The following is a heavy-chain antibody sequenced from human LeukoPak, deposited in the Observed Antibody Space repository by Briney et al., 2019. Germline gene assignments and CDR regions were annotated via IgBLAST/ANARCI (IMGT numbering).Heavy chain of an antibody. CDR1: GYTLTELS. J-gene: IGHJ4*02. CDR3: ARVDDRGHYYDSSGPRKLFDY. V-gene: IGHV1-24*01. Sequence: VASVKVSCKVSGYTLTELSMHWVRQAPGKGLEWMGGFDPEDGETIYAQKFQGRVTMTEDTSTDTAYMELSSLRSDDTAVYYCARVDDRGHYYDSSGPRKLFDYWGQGTLVTVSS. CDR2: FDPEDGET. D-gene: IGHD3-22*01.